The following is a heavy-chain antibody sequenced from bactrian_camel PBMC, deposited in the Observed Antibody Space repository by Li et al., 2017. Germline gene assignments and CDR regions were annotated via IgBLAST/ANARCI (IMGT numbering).Heavy chain of an antibody. J-gene: IGHJ4*01. CDR2: IKGDGGT. V-gene: IGHV3S53*01. CDR1: GDYLSTYP. Sequence: HVQLVESGGGSVQVGGSLTLSCAATGDYLSTYPAWYMGWFRQAPGKEREGVAGIKGDGGTGYADSVKGRFTISKDDAKHTLYLQMNSLKAEDTAAYSCAAFGGGDCPISGYEGQGTQVTVS. D-gene: IGHD2*01.